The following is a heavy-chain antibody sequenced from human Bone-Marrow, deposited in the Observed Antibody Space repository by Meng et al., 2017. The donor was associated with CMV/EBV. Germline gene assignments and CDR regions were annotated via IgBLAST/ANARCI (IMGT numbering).Heavy chain of an antibody. D-gene: IGHD2-2*01. V-gene: IGHV3-11*01. Sequence: SLKISCAASGFTFNDYYMSWIRQAPGKGLEWVSYISRSGSTLYYADSVKGRFTISRDNAKNSLYLQMNSLRAEYTAVYYCARDAGYCSSTSRSCAHYGMDVWGQGTTVTVSS. CDR2: ISRSGSTL. CDR1: GFTFNDYY. CDR3: ARDAGYCSSTSRSCAHYGMDV. J-gene: IGHJ6*02.